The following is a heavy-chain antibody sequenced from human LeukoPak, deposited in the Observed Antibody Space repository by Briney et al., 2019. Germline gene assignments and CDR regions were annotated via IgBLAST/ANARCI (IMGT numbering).Heavy chain of an antibody. J-gene: IGHJ4*02. Sequence: PGGSLRLSCAASGFTVSSNYMSWVRQAPGKGLEWVSVIYSGGSTYYADSVKGRFTISRDNSKNTLYLQMNSLRAEDTAVYYCAKDPVVGATYFDYWGQGTLVTVSS. CDR1: GFTVSSNY. CDR2: IYSGGST. D-gene: IGHD1-26*01. CDR3: AKDPVVGATYFDY. V-gene: IGHV3-66*01.